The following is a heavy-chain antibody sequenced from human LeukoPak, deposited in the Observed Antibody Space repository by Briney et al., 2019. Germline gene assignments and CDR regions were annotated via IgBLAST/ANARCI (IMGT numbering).Heavy chain of an antibody. CDR2: INPNSGGT. Sequence: ASVKVSCKASGYTFTGYYMHWVRQAPGQGLEWMGWINPNSGGTNYAQKLQGRVTMTTDTSTSTAYMELRSLRSDDTAVYYCARDRRIVVVTALDYWGQGTLVTVSS. D-gene: IGHD2-21*02. V-gene: IGHV1-2*02. CDR3: ARDRRIVVVTALDY. CDR1: GYTFTGYY. J-gene: IGHJ4*02.